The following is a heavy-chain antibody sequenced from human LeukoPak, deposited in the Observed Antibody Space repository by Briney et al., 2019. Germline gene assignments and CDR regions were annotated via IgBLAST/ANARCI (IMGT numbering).Heavy chain of an antibody. CDR1: GFTVSSNS. D-gene: IGHD4/OR15-4a*01. Sequence: GGSLRLSCTVSGFTVSSNSMSWVRKALGKGLKWDSFIYIDNTHYSDSVKGRFTISRDNSKNTLYLQMNSLRAEDTAVYYCARRAGAYSHPYDYWGQGTLVTVSS. J-gene: IGHJ4*02. V-gene: IGHV3-53*01. CDR3: ARRAGAYSHPYDY. CDR2: IYIDNT.